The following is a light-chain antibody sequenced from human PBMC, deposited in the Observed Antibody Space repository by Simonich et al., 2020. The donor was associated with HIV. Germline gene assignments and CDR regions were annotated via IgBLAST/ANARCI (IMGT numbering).Light chain of an antibody. CDR2: AAT. Sequence: AIRMTQSPSSLSASTGDRVTITCRASQGINTYLAWYPPKPGKAPKLLISAATTLQSGVPSRFSGSGSGTNFTLTISWMQSEDFATYYCQQYYTYPLTFGGGTKVEIK. J-gene: IGKJ4*01. V-gene: IGKV1-8*01. CDR1: QGINTY. CDR3: QQYYTYPLT.